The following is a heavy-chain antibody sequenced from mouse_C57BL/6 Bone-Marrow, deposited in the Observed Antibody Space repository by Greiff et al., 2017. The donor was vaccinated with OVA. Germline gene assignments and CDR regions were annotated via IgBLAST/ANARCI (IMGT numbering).Heavy chain of an antibody. Sequence: VQLQRSGAELVRPGASVKFSCTASGFNIKDDYMHWVKQRPEQGPEWMGWIDPGHGDTEYASKFQGTATITADTSSNTAYLQRSSLTSEDTAVYYCTTYRYRGQGTTLTVSS. CDR1: GFNIKDDY. CDR2: IDPGHGDT. J-gene: IGHJ2*01. CDR3: TTYRY. V-gene: IGHV14-4*01.